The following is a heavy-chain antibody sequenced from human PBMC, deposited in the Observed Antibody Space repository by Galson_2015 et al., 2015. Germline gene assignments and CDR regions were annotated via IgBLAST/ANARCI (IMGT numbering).Heavy chain of an antibody. CDR1: GYTFTSYA. J-gene: IGHJ4*02. CDR3: ARGSGYDWGDFDH. Sequence: SVKVSCKASGYTFTSYAMHWVRQAPGKRLEGMGWFNGGNGDTKYSQKFKGRVTITRDTSASTAYMELSSPTSEDTAVYYCARGSGYDWGDFDHWGQGTLVTVSS. V-gene: IGHV1-3*01. CDR2: FNGGNGDT. D-gene: IGHD5-12*01.